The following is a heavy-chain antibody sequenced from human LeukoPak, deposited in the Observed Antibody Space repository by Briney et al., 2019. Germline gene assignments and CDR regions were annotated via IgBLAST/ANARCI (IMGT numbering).Heavy chain of an antibody. CDR1: GFIFSTYA. V-gene: IGHV3-23*01. Sequence: GGSLRLSCTASGFIFSTYAMTWVRQAPGKGLEWVSAISASDNTTYYSDSVKGRFTISRDNSKNTLFLDMNSLRVEDTAVYYCAKGDPYYYYGIDFWGQGTTVTVSS. J-gene: IGHJ6*02. CDR2: ISASDNTT. CDR3: AKGDPYYYYGIDF.